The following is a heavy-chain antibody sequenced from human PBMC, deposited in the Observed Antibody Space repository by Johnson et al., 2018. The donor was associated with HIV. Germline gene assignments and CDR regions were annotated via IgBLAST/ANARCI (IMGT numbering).Heavy chain of an antibody. CDR1: GFSFSDSH. J-gene: IGHJ3*01. Sequence: VQLMESGGGLVQPGGSLRLSCAASGFSFSDSHMSWIRQAPGKGLEWVSGINWNGISTGYADSVKGRLTISRDNAKNSLYLQMNSLGAEDTALYYCARRTGYCSGGTCFEAFDVWGQGTMVTVSS. D-gene: IGHD2-15*01. V-gene: IGHV3-20*04. CDR3: ARRTGYCSGGTCFEAFDV. CDR2: INWNGIST.